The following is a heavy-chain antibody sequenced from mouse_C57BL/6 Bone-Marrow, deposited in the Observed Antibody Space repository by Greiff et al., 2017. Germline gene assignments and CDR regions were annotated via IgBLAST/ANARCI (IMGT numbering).Heavy chain of an antibody. J-gene: IGHJ4*01. V-gene: IGHV3-6*01. D-gene: IGHD1-1*02. CDR2: ISYDGSN. Sequence: DVKLQESGPGLVKPSQSLSLTCSVTGYSITSGYYWNWIRQFPGNKLEWMGYISYDGSNNYNPSLKNRISITRDTSKNQFFLKLNSVTTEDTATYYCARGTMAMDYWGQGTSVTVSS. CDR1: GYSITSGYY. CDR3: ARGTMAMDY.